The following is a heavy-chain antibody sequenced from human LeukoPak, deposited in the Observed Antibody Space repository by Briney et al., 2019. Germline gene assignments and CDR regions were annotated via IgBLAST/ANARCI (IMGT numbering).Heavy chain of an antibody. V-gene: IGHV3-74*01. J-gene: IGHJ4*02. CDR3: ARGTAAAGTLFDY. CDR1: GFTFRSYW. Sequence: GGSLRLSCAASGFTFRSYWMHWVRHAPGKGLVWVSQINTDGSGTTYADSVKGRFTISRDNARNSLYLQMNSLRAEDTAVYYCARGTAAAGTLFDYSGQGTLVTVSS. D-gene: IGHD6-13*01. CDR2: INTDGSGT.